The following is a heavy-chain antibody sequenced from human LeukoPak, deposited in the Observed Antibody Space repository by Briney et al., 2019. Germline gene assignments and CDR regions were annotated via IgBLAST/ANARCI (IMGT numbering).Heavy chain of an antibody. D-gene: IGHD5-12*01. CDR3: ARDLATALMDV. Sequence: SETLSLTCTVSGGSISSGDYYWSWIRQPPGQGLEWFGYICYSGSTYYNPSLKSRVTISVDTSKNQFSLKLSSVTAADTAVYYCARDLATALMDVWGKGTTVTVSS. J-gene: IGHJ6*04. CDR2: ICYSGST. CDR1: GGSISSGDYY. V-gene: IGHV4-30-4*08.